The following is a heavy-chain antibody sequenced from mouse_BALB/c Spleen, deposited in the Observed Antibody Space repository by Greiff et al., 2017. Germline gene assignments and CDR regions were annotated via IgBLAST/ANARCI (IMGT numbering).Heavy chain of an antibody. CDR2: ISSGGSI. J-gene: IGHJ4*01. CDR3: ARAAYYGNYGAMDY. D-gene: IGHD2-10*01. CDR1: GFTFSSYA. V-gene: IGHV5-6-5*01. Sequence: DVKLVESGGGLVKPGGSLKLSCAASGFTFSSYAMSWVRQTPEKRLEWVASISSGGSIYYPDSVKGRFTISRDNARNILYLQMSSLRSEDTAMYYCARAAYYGNYGAMDYWGQGTSVTVSS.